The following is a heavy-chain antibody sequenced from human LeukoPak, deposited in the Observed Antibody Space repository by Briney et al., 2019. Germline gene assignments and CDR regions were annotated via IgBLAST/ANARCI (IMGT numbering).Heavy chain of an antibody. V-gene: IGHV4-59*12. Sequence: SETLSLTCTVSGGSISSYYWSWIRQPPGKGLEWIGSIYYSGSTYYNPSLKSRVTISVDTSKNQFSLKLTSVTAADTAVYYCAREGTGLVIITASFDYWGQGILVTVSS. CDR1: GGSISSYY. CDR3: AREGTGLVIITASFDY. CDR2: IYYSGST. D-gene: IGHD3-9*01. J-gene: IGHJ4*02.